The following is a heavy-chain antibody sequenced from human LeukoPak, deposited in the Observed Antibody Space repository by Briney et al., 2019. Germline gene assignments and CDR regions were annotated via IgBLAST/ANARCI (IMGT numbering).Heavy chain of an antibody. J-gene: IGHJ6*02. CDR3: ARSGGRIAAAGRTYGMDV. Sequence: GAALEISCKGSGSSFTSYWIGWGRPMPGKGLGWMGIIYPGDSDTRYSPSFQGQVTISADKSISTAYLQWSSLKASDTAMYYCARSGGRIAAAGRTYGMDVWGQGTTVTVSS. V-gene: IGHV5-51*01. D-gene: IGHD6-13*01. CDR1: GSSFTSYW. CDR2: IYPGDSDT.